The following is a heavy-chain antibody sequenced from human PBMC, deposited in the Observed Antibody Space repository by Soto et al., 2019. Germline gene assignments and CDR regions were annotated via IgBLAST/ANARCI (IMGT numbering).Heavy chain of an antibody. Sequence: QVQLQESGPGLVKPSQTLSLTCTVSGGSISSGGYYWSWIRQHPGKGLEWIGYIYYSGSTYYNPYLKSRVTISVDTSKNQFSLKLSSVTAADTAVYYCARDRVDDYIWGSYRYFDYWGQGTLVTVSS. CDR2: IYYSGST. D-gene: IGHD3-16*02. CDR3: ARDRVDDYIWGSYRYFDY. V-gene: IGHV4-31*03. J-gene: IGHJ4*02. CDR1: GGSISSGGYY.